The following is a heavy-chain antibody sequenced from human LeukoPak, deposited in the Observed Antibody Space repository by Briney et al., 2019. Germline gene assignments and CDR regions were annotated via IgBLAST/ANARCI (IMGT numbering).Heavy chain of an antibody. Sequence: GGSLRLSCAASGFTFSSYGMHWVRQAPGKGLEWVAVIWYDGSNKYYADSVKGRFTNSRDNSKNTLYLQMNSLRAEDTAVYYCARDRYYYGSGSYYNRGYFDYWGQGTLVTVSS. V-gene: IGHV3-33*08. CDR1: GFTFSSYG. D-gene: IGHD3-10*01. CDR2: IWYDGSNK. CDR3: ARDRYYYGSGSYYNRGYFDY. J-gene: IGHJ4*02.